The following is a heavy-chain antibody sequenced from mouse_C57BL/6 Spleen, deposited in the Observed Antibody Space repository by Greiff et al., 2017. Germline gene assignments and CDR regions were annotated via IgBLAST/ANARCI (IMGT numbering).Heavy chain of an antibody. Sequence: VKLVESGAELVRPGASVKLSCKASGYTFTDYYINWVKQRPGQGLEWIARIYPGSGNTYYNEKFKGKATLTAEKSSSTAYMQLSSLTSEDSAVYFCARSITTVEAYWGQGTLVTVSA. CDR2: IYPGSGNT. CDR3: ARSITTVEAY. V-gene: IGHV1-76*01. CDR1: GYTFTDYY. D-gene: IGHD1-1*01. J-gene: IGHJ3*01.